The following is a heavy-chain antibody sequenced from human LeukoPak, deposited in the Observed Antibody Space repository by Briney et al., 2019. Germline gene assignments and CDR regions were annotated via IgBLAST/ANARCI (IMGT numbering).Heavy chain of an antibody. V-gene: IGHV1-69*04. CDR3: ASPFATVPTPLDYYYYGMDV. J-gene: IGHJ6*02. CDR1: GGTFSSYA. D-gene: IGHD4-17*01. CDR2: IIPILGIA. Sequence: GSSVKVSCKASGGTFSSYAISWVRQAPGQGLEWMGRIIPILGIANYAQKFQGRVTITADKSTSTAYMELSSLRSEDTAVYYCASPFATVPTPLDYYYYGMDVWGQGTTVTVSS.